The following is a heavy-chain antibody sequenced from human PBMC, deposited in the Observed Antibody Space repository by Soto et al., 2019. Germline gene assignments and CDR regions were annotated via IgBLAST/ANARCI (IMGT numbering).Heavy chain of an antibody. CDR3: ARYGSNSRPH. J-gene: IGHJ4*02. V-gene: IGHV5-10-1*01. CDR2: IDPSDSYT. Sequence: GESLKISCKGSGYSFTTYWISWVRQMPGKGLEWMGRIDPSDSYTNYSPSFQGHVTISADKAISTAYLQWTSLKASDTAMYYCARYGSNSRPHWGQGTLVTVSS. CDR1: GYSFTTYW. D-gene: IGHD6-19*01.